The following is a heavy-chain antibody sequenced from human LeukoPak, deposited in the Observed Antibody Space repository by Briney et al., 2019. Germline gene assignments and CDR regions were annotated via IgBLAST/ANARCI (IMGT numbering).Heavy chain of an antibody. CDR1: GGSISSGDYY. J-gene: IGHJ4*02. D-gene: IGHD2-15*01. CDR2: IYYSGST. Sequence: PSETLSLTCTVSGGSISSGDYYWSWIRQPPGKGLEWFGYIYYSGSTYYNPSLKSRVTISVDTSKNQFSLKLSSVTAADTAVYYCARDRGGGSEMDYFDYWGQGTLITVSS. V-gene: IGHV4-30-4*01. CDR3: ARDRGGGSEMDYFDY.